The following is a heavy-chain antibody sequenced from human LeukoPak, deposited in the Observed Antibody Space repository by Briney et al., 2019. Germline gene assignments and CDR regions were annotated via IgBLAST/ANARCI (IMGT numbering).Heavy chain of an antibody. Sequence: PSETLSLTCTVSGGSISSGGYYWSWIRQHPGKGLEWIGYIYYSGSTYYNPSLQSRVTISVDTSKNQFSLKLSSVTAADTAVYYCARDGVWWSRSFDYWGQGTLVTVSS. D-gene: IGHD1-26*01. CDR1: GGSISSGGYY. V-gene: IGHV4-31*03. CDR2: IYYSGST. J-gene: IGHJ4*02. CDR3: ARDGVWWSRSFDY.